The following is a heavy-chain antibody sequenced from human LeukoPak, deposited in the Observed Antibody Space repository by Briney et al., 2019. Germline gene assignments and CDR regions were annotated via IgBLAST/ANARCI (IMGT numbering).Heavy chain of an antibody. CDR2: ISWNSGSI. CDR3: AKDNYGDWGYYFDY. D-gene: IGHD4-17*01. J-gene: IGHJ4*02. CDR1: GFTFDDYA. V-gene: IGHV3-9*01. Sequence: GGSLRLSCAASGFTFDDYAMHWVRQAPGKGLEWVSGISWNSGSIGYADSVKGRFTISRDNAKNSLYLQMNSLRAEDTASYYCAKDNYGDWGYYFDYWGQGTLVTVSS.